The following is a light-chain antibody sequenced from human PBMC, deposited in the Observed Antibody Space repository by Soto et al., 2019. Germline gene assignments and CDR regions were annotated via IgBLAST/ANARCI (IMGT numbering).Light chain of an antibody. CDR3: QQRSNWPYT. CDR1: QSVSSY. V-gene: IGKV3-11*01. CDR2: DAS. Sequence: EIVLTQSPATLSLSPGERATLSCRASQSVSSYLAWYQQKPGQAPRLLIYDASNRATGIPARISGSVSGTDFTLTISSLEPEDFAVYYCQQRSNWPYTFGQWTKLEIK. J-gene: IGKJ2*01.